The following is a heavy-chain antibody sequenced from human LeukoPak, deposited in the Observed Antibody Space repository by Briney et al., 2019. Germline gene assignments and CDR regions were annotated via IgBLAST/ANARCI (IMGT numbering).Heavy chain of an antibody. CDR3: ARAPPGANDAFDI. CDR2: IYPGDSDT. D-gene: IGHD4/OR15-4a*01. V-gene: IGHV5-51*01. CDR1: GYSFTSYW. J-gene: IGHJ3*02. Sequence: GESLQISCQGSGYSFTSYWIGWVRQMPGKGLEWMGIIYPGDSDTRYSPSFQGQVTISADKSISTAYLQWSSLKASDTAMYYCARAPPGANDAFDIWGQGTMVTVSS.